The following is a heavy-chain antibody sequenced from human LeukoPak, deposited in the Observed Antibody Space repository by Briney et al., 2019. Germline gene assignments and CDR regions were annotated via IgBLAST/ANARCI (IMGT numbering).Heavy chain of an antibody. CDR2: HYWDDDK. CDR1: GFSLTTSGVG. J-gene: IGHJ4*02. CDR3: AHSRVYSPVDY. V-gene: IGHV2-5*02. Sequence: SAPTLVNHTQTLTLTCTFSGFSLTTSGVGVDWIRQPPGKALESLAPHYWDDDKPYSPSLKTRLTMTKDTTKNQVVLTVDNMGPVDTATYYCAHSRVYSPVDYWGQGNLVTVTS. D-gene: IGHD2-15*01.